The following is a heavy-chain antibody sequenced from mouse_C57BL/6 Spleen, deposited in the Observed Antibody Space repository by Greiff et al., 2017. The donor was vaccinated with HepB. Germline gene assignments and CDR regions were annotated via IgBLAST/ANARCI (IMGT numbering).Heavy chain of an antibody. CDR3: ARLLFITTVVADAMDY. V-gene: IGHV1-26*01. CDR1: GYTFTDYY. Sequence: EVKLQQSGPELVKPGASVKISCKASGYTFTDYYMNWVKQSHGKSLEWIGDINPNNGGTSYNQKFKGKATLTVDKSSSTAYMELRSLTSEDSAVYYCARLLFITTVVADAMDYWGQGTSVTVSS. D-gene: IGHD1-1*01. J-gene: IGHJ4*01. CDR2: INPNNGGT.